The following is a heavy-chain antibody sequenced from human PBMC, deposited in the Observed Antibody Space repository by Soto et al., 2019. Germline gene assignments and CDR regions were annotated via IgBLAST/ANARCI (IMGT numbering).Heavy chain of an antibody. J-gene: IGHJ4*02. V-gene: IGHV3-21*01. CDR1: GVTFSSYS. Sequence: GSLRLSCAASGVTFSSYSMNGGRQAPGKGLEWVSSISSSSSYIYYADSVKGRFTISRDNAKNSLYLQMNSLRAEDTAVYYCARDLGCPSCYAGILDYWGQGTLVTVSS. CDR2: ISSSSSYI. D-gene: IGHD2-2*01. CDR3: ARDLGCPSCYAGILDY.